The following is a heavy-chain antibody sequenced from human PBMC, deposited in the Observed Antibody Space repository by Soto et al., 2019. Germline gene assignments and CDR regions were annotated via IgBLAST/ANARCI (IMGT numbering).Heavy chain of an antibody. CDR3: ARGGITDSLDY. CDR2: MNPNSGNT. CDR1: GYTFTDYS. Sequence: ASVKVSCKASGYTFTDYSLQWVRQATGQGLEWMGWMNPNSGNTGYAQKFQGRVTMTRNTSISTAYMELSSLRSEDTAVYYCARGGITDSLDYWGQGTLVTVSS. D-gene: IGHD3-16*01. J-gene: IGHJ4*02. V-gene: IGHV1-8*02.